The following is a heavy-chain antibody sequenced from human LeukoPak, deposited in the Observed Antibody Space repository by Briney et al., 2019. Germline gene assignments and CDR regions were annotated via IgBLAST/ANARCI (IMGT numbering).Heavy chain of an antibody. V-gene: IGHV3-21*06. CDR1: GFTFTDYS. Sequence: GGSLRLSCAPSGFTFTDYSMNWVRQAPGKGLEWVASISTVSTYTFYADSVKGRFSISRDNVRNLLYLQMRSLGAEDTAVYYCARDGSGFYLYNYMDVWGKGTTVTVSS. D-gene: IGHD6-25*01. CDR3: ARDGSGFYLYNYMDV. J-gene: IGHJ6*03. CDR2: ISTVSTYT.